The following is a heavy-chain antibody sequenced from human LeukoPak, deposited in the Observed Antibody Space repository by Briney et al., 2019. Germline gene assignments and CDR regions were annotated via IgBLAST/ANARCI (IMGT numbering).Heavy chain of an antibody. CDR1: GISFRNYA. CDR2: LRGNDET. Sequence: GGSLRLSCAASGISFRNYAMSWVRQAPARGPEWVSSLRGNDETFYADSVKGRFTLSRDDSRNTVYLQLNNLRVEDTAIYYCARASWVSDPDAVRWGQGTQVTVSP. CDR3: ARASWVSDPDAVR. D-gene: IGHD3-10*01. V-gene: IGHV3-23*01. J-gene: IGHJ4*02.